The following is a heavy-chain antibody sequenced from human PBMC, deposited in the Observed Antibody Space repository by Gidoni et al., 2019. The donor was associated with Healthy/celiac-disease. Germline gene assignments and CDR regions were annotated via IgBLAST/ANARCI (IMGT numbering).Heavy chain of an antibody. CDR1: GVPTRSGGYS. CDR3: AREYGSALWFDP. Sequence: QLPLQESGTALVTPSHTLSLTCSLSGVPTRSGGYSWRWARQPPGKGLEWIGYIYHSGSTYHSPSLKSRVTISVDRSKNQFSLRVSSVTAAETAVYYCAREYGSALWFDPLGQGTLVTVSS. D-gene: IGHD3-10*01. V-gene: IGHV4-30-2*01. J-gene: IGHJ5*02. CDR2: IYHSGST.